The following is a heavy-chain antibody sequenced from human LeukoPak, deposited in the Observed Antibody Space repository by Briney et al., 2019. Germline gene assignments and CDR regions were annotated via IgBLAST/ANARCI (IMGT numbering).Heavy chain of an antibody. D-gene: IGHD3-9*01. Sequence: ASVTVSCKASGYNLISYDINWVRLATGQGPEWMGWINPNSGNTGYGKKFQGRVHLTRDTSISTVYMELNNLESDYTAIYYCVRAPQEDREPFTGIQTGNWFNPWGQGTQVTVSS. CDR3: VRAPQEDREPFTGIQTGNWFNP. CDR2: INPNSGNT. J-gene: IGHJ5*02. CDR1: GYNLISYD. V-gene: IGHV1-8*01.